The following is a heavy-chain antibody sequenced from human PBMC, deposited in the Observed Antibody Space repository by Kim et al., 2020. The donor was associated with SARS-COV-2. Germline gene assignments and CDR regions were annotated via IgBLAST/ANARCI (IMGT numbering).Heavy chain of an antibody. CDR1: GYTFTSYA. V-gene: IGHV7-4-1*02. D-gene: IGHD3-9*01. CDR2: INTNTGNP. Sequence: ASVKVSCKASGYTFTSYAMNWVRQAPGQGLEWMGWINTNTGNPTYAQGFTGRFVFSLDTSVSTAYLQISSLKAEDTAVYYCARDPSILQYFDWLNFWFDPWGQGTLVTVSS. CDR3: ARDPSILQYFDWLNFWFDP. J-gene: IGHJ5*02.